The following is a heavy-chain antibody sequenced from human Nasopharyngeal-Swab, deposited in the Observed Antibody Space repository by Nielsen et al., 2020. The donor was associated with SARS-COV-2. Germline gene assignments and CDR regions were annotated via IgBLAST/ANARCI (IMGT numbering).Heavy chain of an antibody. J-gene: IGHJ4*02. V-gene: IGHV4-39*01. CDR2: IYYSGSA. Sequence: RQAPGKGLEWIGTIYYSGSAYYNPSLKSRVAISVDTSKNQIFLNLSSVTAADSAVYYCARNPRSVQYTSTWYGEFDYWGQGTLVTVSS. CDR3: ARNPRSVQYTSTWYGEFDY. D-gene: IGHD6-13*01.